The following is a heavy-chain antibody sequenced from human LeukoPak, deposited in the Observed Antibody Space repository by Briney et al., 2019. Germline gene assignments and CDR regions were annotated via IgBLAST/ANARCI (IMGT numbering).Heavy chain of an antibody. CDR1: SGSFSGYY. D-gene: IGHD4-23*01. CDR2: INHSGGT. V-gene: IGHV4-34*01. CDR3: ARVSYGGNEFSDYFDY. Sequence: SEALSLTCAVYSGSFSGYYWSWIRQPPGKGLEWIGEINHSGGTNYNPSLKSRVTISVDTSKNQFSLRLSSVTAVDTAVYYCARVSYGGNEFSDYFDYWGQGTLVTVSS. J-gene: IGHJ4*02.